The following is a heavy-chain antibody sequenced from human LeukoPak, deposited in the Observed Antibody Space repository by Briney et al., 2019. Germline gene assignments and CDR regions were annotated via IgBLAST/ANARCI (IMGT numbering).Heavy chain of an antibody. D-gene: IGHD6-13*01. CDR2: MNPNSGNT. CDR3: ARSSSWYHYYYYYMDV. V-gene: IGHV1-8*01. Sequence: ASVKVSCKASGYTFTSYDINWVRQATGQGLEWMGWMNPNSGNTGYAQKFQGRVTMTWNTSISTAYMELSSLRSEDTAVYYCARSSSWYHYYYYYMDVWGKGTTVTVSS. J-gene: IGHJ6*03. CDR1: GYTFTSYD.